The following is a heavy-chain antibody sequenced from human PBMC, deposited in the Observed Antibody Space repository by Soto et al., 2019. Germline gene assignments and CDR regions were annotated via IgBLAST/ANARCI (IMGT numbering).Heavy chain of an antibody. V-gene: IGHV4-31*03. J-gene: IGHJ6*03. CDR2: IYYTGST. CDR3: ARESRDFYYSDLDV. CDR1: GGSISSGGYY. Sequence: QVQLQESGPGLVKPSQTLSLTCTVSGGSISSGGYYWSWIRQHPGKGLEWIGYIYYTGSTYYNPSLKCRVTIAVDTSEYQFSLRLSSVTAAHPAVYYCARESRDFYYSDLDVWGKGTTVTVSS.